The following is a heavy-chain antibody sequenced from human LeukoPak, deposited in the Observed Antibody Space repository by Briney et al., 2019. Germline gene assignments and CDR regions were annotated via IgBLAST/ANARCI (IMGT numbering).Heavy chain of an antibody. Sequence: GGSLRLSCAASGFTLSSYAMSWVRQAPGKGLEWVSYISSSSSTIYYADSVKGRFTISRDNAKNSLYLQMNSLRAEDTAVYYCARVQGTIFGVVNLDYWGQGTLVTVSS. V-gene: IGHV3-48*01. CDR2: ISSSSSTI. CDR3: ARVQGTIFGVVNLDY. D-gene: IGHD3-3*01. CDR1: GFTLSSYA. J-gene: IGHJ4*02.